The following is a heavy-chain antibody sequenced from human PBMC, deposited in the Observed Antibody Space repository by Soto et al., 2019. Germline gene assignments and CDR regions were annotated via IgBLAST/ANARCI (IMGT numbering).Heavy chain of an antibody. D-gene: IGHD5-12*01. V-gene: IGHV1-2*02. CDR3: ARESGGATATLDYYYFYMDV. CDR1: GDTFNDYY. J-gene: IGHJ6*03. CDR2: INPNGGVT. Sequence: QVQLVQSGAEVKKPGASVTVSCRSSGDTFNDYYIHWVRQAPGQGLEWMGWINPNGGVTKYAQKFQGGVNMTRDTSIRTVYMQLSRLRSDDTAVYYCARESGGATATLDYYYFYMDVWGTGTTVTVSS.